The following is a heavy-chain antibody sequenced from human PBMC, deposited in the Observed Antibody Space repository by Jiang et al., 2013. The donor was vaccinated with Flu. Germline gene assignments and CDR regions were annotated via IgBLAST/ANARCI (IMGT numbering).Heavy chain of an antibody. D-gene: IGHD3-22*01. CDR2: IYWDDDK. V-gene: IGHV2-5*02. J-gene: IGHJ4*02. CDR3: AQAPITMIVVH. CDR1: GFSLSTSGVG. Sequence: KPTQTLTLTCTFSGFSLSTSGVGVGWIRQPPGKALEWLALIYWDDDKRYSPSLKSRLTITKDTSKNQVVLTMTNMDPVDTATYYCAQAPITMIVVHWGQGTLVTVSS.